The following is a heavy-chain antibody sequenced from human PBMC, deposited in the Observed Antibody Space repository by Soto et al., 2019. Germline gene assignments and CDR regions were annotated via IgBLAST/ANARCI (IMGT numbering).Heavy chain of an antibody. CDR3: ARSPSSGWYYFDY. CDR2: IKSDGSST. J-gene: IGHJ4*02. V-gene: IGHV3-74*01. Sequence: GGSLRISCAASEFTFCNYWMYWVRQAPGKGLVWVSRIKSDGSSTSYADSVEGRFTISRDNAKNTLYLQMSSLRGEDTAIYYCARSPSSGWYYFDYWGQGALVTVSS. D-gene: IGHD6-19*01. CDR1: EFTFCNYW.